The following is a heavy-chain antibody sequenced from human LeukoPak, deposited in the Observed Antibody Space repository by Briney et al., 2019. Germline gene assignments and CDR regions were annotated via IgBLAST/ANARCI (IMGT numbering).Heavy chain of an antibody. CDR3: ARGSQAQGNLLDS. Sequence: GVSLRLSCAASGFTFNNNCMHWVRKAPGRGLVWVSVPNTDEISTNYAVSGKGRFTISRDNAKNTLYLKMNSLRAEDTALYYCARGSQAQGNLLDSWGQGALVTVSS. CDR2: PNTDEIST. J-gene: IGHJ4*02. CDR1: GFTFNNNC. V-gene: IGHV3-74*01.